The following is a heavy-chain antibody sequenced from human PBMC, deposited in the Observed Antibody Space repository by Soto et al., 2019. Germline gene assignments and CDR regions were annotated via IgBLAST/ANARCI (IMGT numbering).Heavy chain of an antibody. Sequence: QVHLVESGGGVVQPGRSLRLSCVASGFTFSNHAMYWVRQVPGKGLEWVALISYDGSDRFYADSVKGRFTISRDNPKNTLYLQMNSLRTEDTAVYYCPRDQTTATGGYYYYGMDVWGQGTTVTVSS. CDR2: ISYDGSDR. J-gene: IGHJ6*02. D-gene: IGHD4-17*01. CDR3: PRDQTTATGGYYYYGMDV. V-gene: IGHV3-30-3*01. CDR1: GFTFSNHA.